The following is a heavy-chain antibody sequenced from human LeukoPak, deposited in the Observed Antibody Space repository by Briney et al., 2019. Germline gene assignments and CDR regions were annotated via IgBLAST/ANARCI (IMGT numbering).Heavy chain of an antibody. CDR1: GGSISSYY. V-gene: IGHV4-59*01. CDR2: IYYSGST. D-gene: IGHD2-2*01. Sequence: SETLSLTCTVSGGSISSYYWSWIRQSPGKGLEWIGYIYYSGSTNYNPSLKSRVTISVDTSKNQFSLKLSSVTAADTAVYYCARGYCRGTSCNRYTFDMWGQGTMVTVSS. CDR3: ARGYCRGTSCNRYTFDM. J-gene: IGHJ3*02.